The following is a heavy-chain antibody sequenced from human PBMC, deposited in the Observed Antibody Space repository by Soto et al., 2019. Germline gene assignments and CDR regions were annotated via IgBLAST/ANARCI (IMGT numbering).Heavy chain of an antibody. J-gene: IGHJ4*02. CDR3: ARDSPPPRE. Sequence: QVQLVQSGAEVKKPGASVKVSCKASGYTFTSYHITWVRQAPGQGLEWMGWISAYNGNTTNAQKRQGRLTLATDPSTSTACMELRSLRSDDTAVYYCARDSPPPREWGQGTLVTVSS. V-gene: IGHV1-18*01. CDR2: ISAYNGNT. CDR1: GYTFTSYH.